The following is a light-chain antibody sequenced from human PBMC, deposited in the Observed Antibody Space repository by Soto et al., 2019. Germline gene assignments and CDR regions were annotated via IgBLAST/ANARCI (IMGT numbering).Light chain of an antibody. V-gene: IGLV1-47*01. CDR1: SSNIGSNY. Sequence: QSVLTQPPSVSGTPGQGVTISCSGSSSNIGSNYVYWYQQLPGTAPKLLIYRNNQRPSGVPDRFFGSKSGTSASLAISGLRSEDEAEYYCSSWDESLTTSYVFGTGTKVTVL. J-gene: IGLJ1*01. CDR2: RNN. CDR3: SSWDESLTTSYV.